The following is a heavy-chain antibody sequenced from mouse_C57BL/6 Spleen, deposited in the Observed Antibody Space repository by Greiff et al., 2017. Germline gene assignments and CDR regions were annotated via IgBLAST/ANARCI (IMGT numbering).Heavy chain of an antibody. V-gene: IGHV1-52*01. CDR2: IDPSDSET. D-gene: IGHD2-4*01. J-gene: IGHJ2*01. Sequence: QVQLQQPGAELVRPGSSVKLSCKASGYTFTSYWMHWVKQRPIQGLEWIGNIDPSDSETHYNQKFKDKATLTVDKSSSTAYMQLSSLTSEDSAVYYCARLYDYVGFDYWGQGTTLTVSS. CDR1: GYTFTSYW. CDR3: ARLYDYVGFDY.